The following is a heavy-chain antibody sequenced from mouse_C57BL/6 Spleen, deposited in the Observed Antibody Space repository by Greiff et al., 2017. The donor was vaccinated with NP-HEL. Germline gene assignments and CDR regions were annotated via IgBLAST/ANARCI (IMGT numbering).Heavy chain of an antibody. V-gene: IGHV1-53*01. Sequence: QLPGTELVKPGASVKLSCKASGYTFTSYWMHWVKQRPGQGLEWIGNINPSNGGTNYNEKFKSKATLTVDKSSSTAYMQLSSLTSEDSAVYYCAKDLYGSRGYFDYWGQGTTLTVSS. CDR2: INPSNGGT. J-gene: IGHJ2*01. CDR1: GYTFTSYW. D-gene: IGHD1-1*01. CDR3: AKDLYGSRGYFDY.